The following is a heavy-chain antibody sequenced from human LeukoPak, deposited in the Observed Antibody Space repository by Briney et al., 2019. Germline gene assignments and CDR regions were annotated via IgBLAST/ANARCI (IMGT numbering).Heavy chain of an antibody. Sequence: PGGSLRLSCAASGFTFSSYAMSWVRQAPGKGLEWVANIKQDGSEKYYVDSVKGRFTISRDNAKNSLYLQMNSPRAEDTAVYYCAISGSYYPYYFDYWGQGTLVTVSS. V-gene: IGHV3-7*01. D-gene: IGHD1-26*01. CDR1: GFTFSSYA. J-gene: IGHJ4*02. CDR2: IKQDGSEK. CDR3: AISGSYYPYYFDY.